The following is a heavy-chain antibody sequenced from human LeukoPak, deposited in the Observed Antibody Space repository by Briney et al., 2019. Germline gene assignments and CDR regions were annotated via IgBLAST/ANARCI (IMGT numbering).Heavy chain of an antibody. D-gene: IGHD3-10*01. CDR2: ISGYNGNT. J-gene: IGHJ4*02. CDR1: GYTFTSYG. Sequence: GASVKVSSKASGYTFTSYGISWVRQAPGQGLEWMGWISGYNGNTNYAQKIQGRVTMTTDTSTSTGYMELRSLRSDDTAVYDCARGSSTMVRGVHDYWGQGTLVTVSS. CDR3: ARGSSTMVRGVHDY. V-gene: IGHV1-18*01.